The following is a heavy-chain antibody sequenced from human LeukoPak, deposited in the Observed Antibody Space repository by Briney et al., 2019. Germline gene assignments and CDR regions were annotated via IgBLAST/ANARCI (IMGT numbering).Heavy chain of an antibody. CDR2: ISSSSSYI. D-gene: IGHD3-22*01. Sequence: GGSLTLSCAASGFTFSSYSMNWVRQAPGKGLGWVSSISSSSSYIYYADSVKGRFTISRDNAKNSLYLQMNSLRAEDTAVYYCARDVLHYYDSSGYADYWGQGTLVTVSS. J-gene: IGHJ4*02. CDR3: ARDVLHYYDSSGYADY. CDR1: GFTFSSYS. V-gene: IGHV3-21*01.